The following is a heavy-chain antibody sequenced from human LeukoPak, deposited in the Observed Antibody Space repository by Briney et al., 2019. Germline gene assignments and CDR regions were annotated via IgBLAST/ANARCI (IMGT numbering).Heavy chain of an antibody. CDR3: ARSRRGPALIPYRSGSYWYYFDY. J-gene: IGHJ4*02. V-gene: IGHV4-59*01. D-gene: IGHD3-10*01. CDR2: IYYSGST. CDR1: GGSISSYY. Sequence: PSETLSLTCTVSGGSISSYYWSWIRQPPGKGLEWIGYIYYSGSTNYNPSLKSRVTISVDTSKNQFSLKLSSVTAADTAVYYCARSRRGPALIPYRSGSYWYYFDYWGQGTLVTASS.